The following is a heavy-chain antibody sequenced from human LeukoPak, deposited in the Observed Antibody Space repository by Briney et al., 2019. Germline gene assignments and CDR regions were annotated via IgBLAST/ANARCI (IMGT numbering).Heavy chain of an antibody. CDR1: GGSISSGGYY. CDR2: IYHSGST. Sequence: SETLSLTCTVSGGSISSGGYYWSWIRQPPGKGLEWIGYIYHSGSTYYNPSLKSRVTISVDTSKNQFSLKLSSVTAADTAVYYCATSTRSGYYRIDAFDIWGQGTMVTVSS. CDR3: ATSTRSGYYRIDAFDI. J-gene: IGHJ3*02. D-gene: IGHD3-22*01. V-gene: IGHV4-30-2*02.